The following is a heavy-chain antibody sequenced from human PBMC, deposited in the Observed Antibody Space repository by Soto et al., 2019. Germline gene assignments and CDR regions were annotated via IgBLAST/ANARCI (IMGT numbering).Heavy chain of an antibody. J-gene: IGHJ4*02. CDR1: GGTFSCYA. CDR3: ARVTEGYSGSDYFDY. CDR2: IIPIFGTE. Sequence: ASVKDSCKASGGTFSCYAISWVRQAPGQGLEWMGGIIPIFGTENFAQKFQGRVTITADESTSTDYMELSSMRSEDTAVYYCARVTEGYSGSDYFDYWGQGTLGTGSS. V-gene: IGHV1-69*13. D-gene: IGHD1-26*01.